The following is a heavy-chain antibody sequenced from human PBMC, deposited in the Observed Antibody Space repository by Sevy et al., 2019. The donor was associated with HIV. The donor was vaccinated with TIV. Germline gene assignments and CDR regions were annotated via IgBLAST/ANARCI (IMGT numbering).Heavy chain of an antibody. Sequence: ASVKVSCKASGYTFTSYDINWVRQATGQGLEWMGWMNPNSGNTGYAQKFQGRVTMTRNTSISTAYMELSSLRSEDTXXXXXXXSGSGGDWGQGTLVTVSS. CDR3: XXSGSGGD. J-gene: IGHJ4*02. D-gene: IGHD3-10*01. CDR1: GYTFTSYD. V-gene: IGHV1-8*01. CDR2: MNPNSGNT.